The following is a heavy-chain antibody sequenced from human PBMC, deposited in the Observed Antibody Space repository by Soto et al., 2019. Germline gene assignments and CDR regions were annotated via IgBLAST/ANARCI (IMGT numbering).Heavy chain of an antibody. D-gene: IGHD2-2*01. V-gene: IGHV6-1*01. J-gene: IGHJ6*02. CDR2: TYYRSKWYN. CDR1: GDSVSSNSAA. CDR3: ARNKIVVPAAIPTGMDV. Sequence: SQTLSLTCAISGDSVSSNSAAWNWIRQSPSRGLEWLGRTYYRSKWYNDYAVSVKSRITINPDTSKNQFSLQLNSVTPEDTAVYYCARNKIVVPAAIPTGMDVWGQGTTVTVSS.